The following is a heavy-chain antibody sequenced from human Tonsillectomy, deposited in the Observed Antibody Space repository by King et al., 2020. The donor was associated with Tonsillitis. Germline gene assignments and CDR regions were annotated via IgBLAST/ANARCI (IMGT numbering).Heavy chain of an antibody. J-gene: IGHJ6*02. V-gene: IGHV1-69*01. CDR2: IIPIFGTA. CDR3: ARDRVPTQNIDYGMDV. Sequence: QLVQSGAEVKKPGSSVKVSCKASGGTFSSYAISWARQAPGQGLERMGGIIPIFGTANYAQKFQGRVTITADESTSTAYMELSSLRSEDTAVYYCARDRVPTQNIDYGMDVWGQGTTVTVSS. CDR1: GGTFSSYA.